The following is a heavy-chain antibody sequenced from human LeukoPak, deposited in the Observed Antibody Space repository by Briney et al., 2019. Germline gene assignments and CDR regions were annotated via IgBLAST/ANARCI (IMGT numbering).Heavy chain of an antibody. CDR2: IKSKTDGGTT. V-gene: IGHV3-15*01. J-gene: IGHJ6*03. Sequence: GGSLRLSCAASGFTFSNAWMSWVRQAPGKGLEWVGRIKSKTDGGTTDYAAPVKGRFTISRDDPKNTLYLQMNSLKTEDTAVYYCTTVRDCSSTSRSYYYYYMDVWGKGTTVTVSS. CDR3: TTVRDCSSTSRSYYYYYMDV. CDR1: GFTFSNAW. D-gene: IGHD2-2*01.